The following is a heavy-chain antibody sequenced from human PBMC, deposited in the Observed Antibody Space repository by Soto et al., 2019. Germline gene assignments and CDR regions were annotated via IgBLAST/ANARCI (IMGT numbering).Heavy chain of an antibody. CDR1: GFRLSTYW. CDR3: VRENYFDY. CDR2: IRQDGTER. J-gene: IGHJ4*02. V-gene: IGHV3-7*01. Sequence: GGSLRLSCAGSGFRLSTYWMGWVRQAPGKRLEWVANIRQDGTERSYADSVKGRFAISRDNAKNSLYLQMDSLGVEDTAVYYCVRENYFDYWGQGTLVTVSS.